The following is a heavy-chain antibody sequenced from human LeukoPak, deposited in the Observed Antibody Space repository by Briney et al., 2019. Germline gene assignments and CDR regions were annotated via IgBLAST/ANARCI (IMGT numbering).Heavy chain of an antibody. V-gene: IGHV4-39*02. CDR2: IYYTGST. CDR3: ARRLGTGWYFDL. J-gene: IGHJ2*01. D-gene: IGHD1-26*01. Sequence: SETLSLTCTVPGGSISSSSYYWGWIRQPPGKGLEWIGGIYYTGSTYYNPSLKSRVTISVDTSKNHFSLRLSSLTAADTAVYYCARRLGTGWYFDLWGRGTRVTVSS. CDR1: GGSISSSSYY.